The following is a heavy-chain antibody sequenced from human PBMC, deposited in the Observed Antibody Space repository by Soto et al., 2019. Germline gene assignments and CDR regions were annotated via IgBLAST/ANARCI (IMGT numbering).Heavy chain of an antibody. Sequence: ASVKVSCKASGYTFTSYYMHWVRQAPGQGLEWMGIINPSNSTTYAQKFQGRVTMTRDTSKNQFSLKLSSVTAADTAVYYCARAYGGYADYWGQGALVTVSS. J-gene: IGHJ4*02. CDR1: GYTFTSYY. V-gene: IGHV1-46*01. CDR2: INPSNST. D-gene: IGHD5-12*01. CDR3: ARAYGGYADY.